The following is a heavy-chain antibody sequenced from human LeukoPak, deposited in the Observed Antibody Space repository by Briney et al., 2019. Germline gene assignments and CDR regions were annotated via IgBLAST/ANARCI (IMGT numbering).Heavy chain of an antibody. CDR2: IYTSGST. D-gene: IGHD2-2*02. CDR3: AREDIVVVPAAIYLDY. V-gene: IGHV4-4*07. J-gene: IGHJ4*02. CDR1: GGSISSYY. Sequence: SETLSLTCTVSGGSISSYYWSWIRQPAGKGLEWIGRIYTSGSTNYNPSLKSRVTMSVDTSKNQFSLKLSSVTAADTAVYYCAREDIVVVPAAIYLDYWGQGTLVTVSS.